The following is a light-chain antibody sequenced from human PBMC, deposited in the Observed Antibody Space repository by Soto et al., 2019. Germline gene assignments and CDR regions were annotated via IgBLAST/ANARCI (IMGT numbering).Light chain of an antibody. V-gene: IGKV1-5*01. CDR2: DAS. CDR1: QSLGIW. CDR3: QEYNSYSAK. J-gene: IGKJ1*01. Sequence: DIQITQSPSTLSAYVGYTATITFRSSQSLGIWLAWHQQKPGKAPKLLIYDASTLKSGVPSRFSGSGSGTKFTLTISSLQPDDFATYYCQEYNSYSAKFGQGTKV.